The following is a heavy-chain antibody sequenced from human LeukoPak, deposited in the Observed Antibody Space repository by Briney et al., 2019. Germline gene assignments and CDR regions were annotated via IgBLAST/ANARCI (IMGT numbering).Heavy chain of an antibody. CDR3: ARDVVSGSPLGMDV. J-gene: IGHJ6*02. Sequence: GASVKVSCKASGYTFTGYYMHWVRQAPGQGLEWMGWINPNSGGTNYAQKFQGWVTMTRDTSISTAYMELSRLRSDDTAVYYCARDVVSGSPLGMDVWGQGTTVTVSS. CDR1: GYTFTGYY. D-gene: IGHD1-26*01. CDR2: INPNSGGT. V-gene: IGHV1-2*04.